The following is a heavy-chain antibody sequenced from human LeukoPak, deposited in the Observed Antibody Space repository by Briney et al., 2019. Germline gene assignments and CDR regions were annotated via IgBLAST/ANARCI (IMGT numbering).Heavy chain of an antibody. Sequence: GESLKISCKGSGYSFTSYWIGWVRQMPGKGLEWMGIIYPGDSDTGYSPSFQGQVAISADKSISTAYLQWSSLKASDAAMYYCARYLADPYGRYFDYWGQGTLVTVSS. V-gene: IGHV5-51*01. J-gene: IGHJ4*02. CDR1: GYSFTSYW. D-gene: IGHD4-17*01. CDR3: ARYLADPYGRYFDY. CDR2: IYPGDSDT.